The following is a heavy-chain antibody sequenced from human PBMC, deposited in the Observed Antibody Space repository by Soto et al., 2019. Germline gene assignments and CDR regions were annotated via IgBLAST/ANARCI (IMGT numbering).Heavy chain of an antibody. CDR2: IYATGTT. D-gene: IGHD1-1*01. V-gene: IGHV4-4*07. CDR1: GGSISSYY. J-gene: IGHJ5*02. Sequence: SETLSLTCTVSGGSISSYYWSWVRQPPGKGLEWIGRIYATGTTDYNPSLKSRVMMSVDTSKKQFSLKLRSVTAADTAVYYCVRDGTKTLRDWFDPWGQGISVTVSS. CDR3: VRDGTKTLRDWFDP.